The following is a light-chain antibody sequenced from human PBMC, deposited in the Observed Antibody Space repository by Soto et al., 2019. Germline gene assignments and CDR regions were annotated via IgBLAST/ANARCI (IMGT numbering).Light chain of an antibody. V-gene: IGKV3-20*01. Sequence: EIVLTQSPGTLSLSPGDGATLSCRASQSVSSGYLAWYQQKPDQAPRLLIYGASRRAGGIPDRFSGSRSGTDFTLSTSSLQPEDFAVYCCQHYGKSPTFGQGTRVQIK. CDR1: QSVSSGY. J-gene: IGKJ1*01. CDR3: QHYGKSPT. CDR2: GAS.